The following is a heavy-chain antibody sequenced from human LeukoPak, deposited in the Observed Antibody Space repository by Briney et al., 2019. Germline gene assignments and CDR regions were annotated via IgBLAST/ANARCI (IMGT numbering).Heavy chain of an antibody. J-gene: IGHJ4*02. CDR1: GYTLTELS. CDR3: TSPPSSWNKDFDY. V-gene: IGHV1-24*01. Sequence: GASVKVSCKVSGYTLTELSMHWVRQAPGKGLEWMGGFDPEDGETIYAQKFQGRVTMTEDTSTDTAYMELSSLRSEDTAVYYCTSPPSSWNKDFDYWGQGTLVTVSS. CDR2: FDPEDGET. D-gene: IGHD6-13*01.